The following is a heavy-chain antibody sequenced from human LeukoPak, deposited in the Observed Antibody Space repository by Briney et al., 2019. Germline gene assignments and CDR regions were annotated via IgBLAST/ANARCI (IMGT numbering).Heavy chain of an antibody. CDR3: ARLSCSSTSCPLDY. D-gene: IGHD2-2*01. CDR1: GYSFTKYW. CDR2: IYPGDSDT. Sequence: GESLKISCKGSGYSFTKYWIGWVRQMPGKGLEWMGIIYPGDSDTRYSPSFRGQVTISADKSISTAYLQCSSLKASDTAMYYCARLSCSSTSCPLDYWGQGTLVTVSS. V-gene: IGHV5-51*01. J-gene: IGHJ4*02.